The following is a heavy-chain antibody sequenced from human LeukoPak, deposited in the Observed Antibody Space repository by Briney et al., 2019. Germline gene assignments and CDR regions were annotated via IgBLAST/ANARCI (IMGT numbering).Heavy chain of an antibody. CDR3: AKSGRFLEWLLFGY. CDR1: GFTFSSYA. CDR2: ISGSGGST. D-gene: IGHD3-3*01. J-gene: IGHJ4*02. Sequence: GGSLRLSCAASGFTFSSYAMSWVRQAPGKGLEWISAISGSGGSTYYADSVKGRFTISRDNSKNTLYLQMNSLRAEDTAVYYCAKSGRFLEWLLFGYWGQGTLVTVSS. V-gene: IGHV3-23*01.